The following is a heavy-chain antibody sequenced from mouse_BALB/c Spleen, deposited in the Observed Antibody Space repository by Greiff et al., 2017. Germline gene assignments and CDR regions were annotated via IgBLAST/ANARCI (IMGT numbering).Heavy chain of an antibody. V-gene: IGHV5-6-5*01. Sequence: EVQGVESGGGLVKPGGSLKLSCAASGFSFSSYAMSWVRQTPENRLEWVASISSGGSTYYPDSVKGRFTISRDNARNILYLQMSSLRSEDTAMYYCARGLIYYYGSSYWDDGGKGTTVT. CDR3: ARGLIYYYGSSYWDD. J-gene: IGHJ1*03. D-gene: IGHD1-1*01. CDR2: ISSGGST. CDR1: GFSFSSYA.